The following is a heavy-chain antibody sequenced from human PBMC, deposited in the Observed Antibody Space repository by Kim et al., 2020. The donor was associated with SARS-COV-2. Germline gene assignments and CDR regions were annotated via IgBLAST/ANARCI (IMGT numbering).Heavy chain of an antibody. CDR2: INHSGST. Sequence: SETLSLTCAVYGGSFSGYYWSWIRQPPGKRLEWIGEINHSGSTNYNPSLKSRVTVSVDTSKNQFSLKLSSVTAADTAVYYCARVGDGIVVVPAARGGAGGYYYYGMDVWGQGTTVTVSS. D-gene: IGHD2-2*01. V-gene: IGHV4-34*01. J-gene: IGHJ6*02. CDR1: GGSFSGYY. CDR3: ARVGDGIVVVPAARGGAGGYYYYGMDV.